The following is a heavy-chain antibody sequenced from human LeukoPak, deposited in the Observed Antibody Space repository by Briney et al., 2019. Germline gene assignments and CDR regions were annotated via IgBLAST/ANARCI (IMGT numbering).Heavy chain of an antibody. CDR1: GYTLTELS. CDR3: ATPVSYYYDSSGGYQYFQH. J-gene: IGHJ1*01. V-gene: IGHV1-24*01. Sequence: ASVKVSCKVSGYTLTELSMHWVGQAPGKGLESMGGFDPEDGETIYAQKFQGRVTMTEDTSTDTAYMELSSLRSEDTAVYYCATPVSYYYDSSGGYQYFQHWGQGTLVTVSS. D-gene: IGHD3-22*01. CDR2: FDPEDGET.